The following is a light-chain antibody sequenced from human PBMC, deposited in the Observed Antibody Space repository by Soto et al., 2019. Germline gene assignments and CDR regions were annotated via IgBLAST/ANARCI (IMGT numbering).Light chain of an antibody. J-gene: IGKJ2*01. CDR2: GAS. CDR3: QQYGSSPRYT. Sequence: EIVLTQSPGTRSLFQWEGATLSCRSSQSVSSRHLALYQQKPGQAPRLLIYGASNRATGLPDRFSGSGSGTDFTLSISRVEPEDFAVYYCQQYGSSPRYTFGQGTKMEIK. CDR1: QSVSSRH. V-gene: IGKV3-20*01.